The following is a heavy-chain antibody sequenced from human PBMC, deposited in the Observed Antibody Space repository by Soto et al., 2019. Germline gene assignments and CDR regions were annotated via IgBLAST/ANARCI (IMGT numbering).Heavy chain of an antibody. CDR3: ARPYYDFWSGYYTGWFDP. V-gene: IGHV3-30-3*01. J-gene: IGHJ5*02. CDR1: GFTFSSYA. Sequence: GGSLRLSSAASGFTFSSYAMHWVRQAPGKGLEWVAVISYDGSNKYYADSVKGRFTISRDNSKNTLYLQMNSLRAEDTAVYYCARPYYDFWSGYYTGWFDPWGQGTLVTVS. D-gene: IGHD3-3*01. CDR2: ISYDGSNK.